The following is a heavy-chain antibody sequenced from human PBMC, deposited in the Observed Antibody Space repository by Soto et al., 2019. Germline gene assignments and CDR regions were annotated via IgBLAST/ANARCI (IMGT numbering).Heavy chain of an antibody. CDR2: IDSGGGST. V-gene: IGHV3-23*01. Sequence: EVQLLVSGGGSVQPGGSLRLSCAASGFSFSNYAMSWVRQAPGTGLEWVSAIDSGGGSTYYAASVKGRFSISRDNSLNTLHLQMNSLRAADTGIYYWTKEHGKYPDAWFDPWGQGTLVTGSS. D-gene: IGHD4-17*01. J-gene: IGHJ5*02. CDR3: TKEHGKYPDAWFDP. CDR1: GFSFSNYA.